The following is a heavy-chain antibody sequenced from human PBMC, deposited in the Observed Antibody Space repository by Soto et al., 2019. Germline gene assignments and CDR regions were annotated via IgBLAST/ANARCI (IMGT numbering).Heavy chain of an antibody. Sequence: EVRLVESGGGLVQPGGSLRLSCAASGVTVGNNYMSWVRQSPGKGLERVSVTYSGGDTRYADSVKGRFTMSRDSTKNTLYLQMDRLRAEDTAVYFCARNVPVTALGYWGQGSLVTVSS. V-gene: IGHV3-66*01. J-gene: IGHJ4*02. D-gene: IGHD4-17*01. CDR2: TYSGGDT. CDR3: ARNVPVTALGY. CDR1: GVTVGNNY.